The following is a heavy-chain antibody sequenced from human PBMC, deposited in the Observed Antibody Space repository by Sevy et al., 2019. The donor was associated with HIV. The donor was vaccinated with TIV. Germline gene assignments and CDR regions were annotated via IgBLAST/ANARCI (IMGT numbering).Heavy chain of an antibody. Sequence: GGSLRLSCAASGFTFSSYAVSWVRQAPGKGLEWVSAISGSGGSTYYADSVKGRFTISRDNSKNTLYLQMNSLRAEDTVVYYCAKGGCMRVSGGGFDYWGQGTLVTVSS. V-gene: IGHV3-23*01. D-gene: IGHD3-22*01. CDR2: ISGSGGST. CDR1: GFTFSSYA. J-gene: IGHJ4*02. CDR3: AKGGCMRVSGGGFDY.